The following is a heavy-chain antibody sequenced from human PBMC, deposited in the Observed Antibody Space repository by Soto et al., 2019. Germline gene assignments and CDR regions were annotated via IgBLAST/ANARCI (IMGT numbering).Heavy chain of an antibody. CDR2: ISYDGSNT. CDR1: GFTFSSYA. J-gene: IGHJ3*02. CDR3: VRETREVAFDI. V-gene: IGHV3-30-3*01. Sequence: QVQLVESGGGVVQPGRSLRLSCAASGFTFSSYAMHWVRQAPGKGLEWVAVISYDGSNTYYADSVKGRFTISRDNSKNTLYVQMNSVRAEDTAVYYCVRETREVAFDIWGQGTMVTVSS.